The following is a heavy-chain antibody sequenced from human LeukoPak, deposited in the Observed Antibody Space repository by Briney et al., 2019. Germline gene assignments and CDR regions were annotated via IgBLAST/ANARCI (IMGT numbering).Heavy chain of an antibody. D-gene: IGHD2-2*01. CDR1: GFTFSSYA. Sequence: PGGSLRLSCAASGFTFSSYAMHWVRQAPGKGLEWVAVISYDGSNKYYADSVKGRFTISRDNSKNTLYLQMNSLRAEDTAVYYCARGPTRGYCSSTSCRTYYYYYYMDVWGKGTTVTVSS. CDR3: ARGPTRGYCSSTSCRTYYYYYYMDV. CDR2: ISYDGSNK. J-gene: IGHJ6*03. V-gene: IGHV3-30*04.